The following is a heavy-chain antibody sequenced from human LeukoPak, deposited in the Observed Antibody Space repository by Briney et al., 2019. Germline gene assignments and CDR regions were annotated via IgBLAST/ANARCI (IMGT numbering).Heavy chain of an antibody. Sequence: SETLSLTCAVYGGSFSGYYWSWIRQPPGKGLEWIGEINHSGSTNYNPSLKSRVTISADTSKNQFSLKLSSVTAADTAVYYCARRTRWLQLGLVYWGQGTLVTVSS. V-gene: IGHV4-34*01. D-gene: IGHD5-24*01. CDR3: ARRTRWLQLGLVY. CDR1: GGSFSGYY. J-gene: IGHJ4*02. CDR2: INHSGST.